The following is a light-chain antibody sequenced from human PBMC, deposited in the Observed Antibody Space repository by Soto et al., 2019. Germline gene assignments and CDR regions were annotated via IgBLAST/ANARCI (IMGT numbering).Light chain of an antibody. V-gene: IGKV3-15*01. CDR2: GAY. CDR3: QQYNNWPPMYS. Sequence: EIVMTQSPATLSVSPGERATLSCRASQSVRSNLAWYQQKPGQAPRLLIYGAYTRATGIPARFSGSGSGTEFTLTISSLQSEDFAVYYCQQYNNWPPMYSFGQGTKLEIK. J-gene: IGKJ2*01. CDR1: QSVRSN.